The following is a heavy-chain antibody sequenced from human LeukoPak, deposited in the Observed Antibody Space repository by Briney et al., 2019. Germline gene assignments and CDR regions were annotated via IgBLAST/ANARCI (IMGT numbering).Heavy chain of an antibody. CDR2: IYHSGST. V-gene: IGHV4-38-2*01. J-gene: IGHJ2*01. D-gene: IGHD2-2*01. CDR1: GYSISSGYY. Sequence: PSETLSLTCAVSGYSISSGYYWGWIRPPPGKGLEWIGSIYHSGSTYYNPSLKSRVTISVDTSKNQFSLKLSSVTAADTAVYYCARHSPEYQLLFGWYFELWGRGTLVTVSS. CDR3: ARHSPEYQLLFGWYFEL.